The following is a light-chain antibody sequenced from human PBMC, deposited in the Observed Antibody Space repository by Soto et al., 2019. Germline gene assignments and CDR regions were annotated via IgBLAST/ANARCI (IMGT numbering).Light chain of an antibody. CDR1: QSVSSN. V-gene: IGKV3-15*01. J-gene: IGKJ1*01. CDR3: QQYNNWPPNGT. Sequence: EIVMTQSPATLSVSPGERATLSCRASQSVSSNLAWYQQKPGQAPRLLIYGASTRATGIPARFSGSESGTEFTLTISSLQSEDFAVYYCQQYNNWPPNGTFGQGTKVEIK. CDR2: GAS.